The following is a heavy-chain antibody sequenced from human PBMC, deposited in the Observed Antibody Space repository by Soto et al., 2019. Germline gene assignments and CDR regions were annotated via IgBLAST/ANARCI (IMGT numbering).Heavy chain of an antibody. CDR3: ASLPYYDSRGDAFDI. Sequence: PVGSLRLSCAASGFTFSSYAMSWVRQAPGKGLEWVSAISGSGGSTYYADSVKGRFTISRDNSKNTLYLQMNSLRAEDTAVYYCASLPYYDSRGDAFDIWGQGTMVTVSS. D-gene: IGHD3-22*01. CDR2: ISGSGGST. V-gene: IGHV3-23*01. J-gene: IGHJ3*02. CDR1: GFTFSSYA.